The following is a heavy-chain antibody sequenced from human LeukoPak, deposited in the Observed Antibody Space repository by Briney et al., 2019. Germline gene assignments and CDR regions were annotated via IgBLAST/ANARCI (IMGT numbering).Heavy chain of an antibody. D-gene: IGHD3-3*01. V-gene: IGHV3-23*01. J-gene: IGHJ4*02. CDR3: AKDLFRFLEWLLYDY. Sequence: TGGSLRLSCAASGFTFSSYAMGWVRQAPGKGLEWVSAISGSGGSTYYADSVKGRFTISRDNSKNTLYLQMNSLRAEDTAVYYCAKDLFRFLEWLLYDYWGQGTLVTVSS. CDR1: GFTFSSYA. CDR2: ISGSGGST.